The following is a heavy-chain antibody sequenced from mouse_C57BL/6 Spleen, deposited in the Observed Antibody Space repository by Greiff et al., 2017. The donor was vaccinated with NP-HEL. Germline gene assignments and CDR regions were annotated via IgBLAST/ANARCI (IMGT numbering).Heavy chain of an antibody. CDR1: GYSFTDYN. J-gene: IGHJ3*01. Sequence: EVKLMESGPELVKPGASVKISCKASGYSFTDYNMNWVKQSNGKSLEWIGVINPNYGTTSYNQKFKGKATLTVDQSSSTAYMQLNSLTSEDSAVYYCAREGIYYGSSLFAYWGQGTLVTVSA. V-gene: IGHV1-39*01. D-gene: IGHD1-1*01. CDR2: INPNYGTT. CDR3: AREGIYYGSSLFAY.